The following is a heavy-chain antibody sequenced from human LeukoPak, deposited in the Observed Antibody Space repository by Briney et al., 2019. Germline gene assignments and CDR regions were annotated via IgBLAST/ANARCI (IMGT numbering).Heavy chain of an antibody. CDR2: ISRSGGSI. Sequence: GSLRLSCAASEFTFSSHSMNWVRHAPGKRLEWVSSISRSGGSIYYADSLKGRFTISRDNAKNSLYLQMNSLRAEDTAVYFCARSLKVSAALDVFDIWGQGTMVTVSS. CDR3: ARSLKVSAALDVFDI. V-gene: IGHV3-21*01. J-gene: IGHJ3*02. CDR1: EFTFSSHS. D-gene: IGHD2-2*01.